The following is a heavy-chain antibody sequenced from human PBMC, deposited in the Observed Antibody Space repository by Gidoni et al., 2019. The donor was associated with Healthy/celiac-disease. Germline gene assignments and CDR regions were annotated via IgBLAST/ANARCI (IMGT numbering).Heavy chain of an antibody. CDR2: IKQDGSEK. V-gene: IGHV3-7*01. Sequence: EVQLVESGGGLVQPGGYLRLSCAASGFTFSSYWMGWVRQTPGKGLEWVANIKQDGSEKYYVDSVKGRFTISRDNAKNSLYLKMNSLRAEDTAVYYCARDSVGLVGATPGAFDYWGQGTLVTVSS. J-gene: IGHJ4*02. CDR3: ARDSVGLVGATPGAFDY. CDR1: GFTFSSYW. D-gene: IGHD1-26*01.